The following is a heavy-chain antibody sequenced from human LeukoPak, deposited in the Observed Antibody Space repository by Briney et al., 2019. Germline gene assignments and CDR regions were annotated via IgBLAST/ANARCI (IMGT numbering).Heavy chain of an antibody. Sequence: PGGSLRLSCAASGFTFSSYAMSWVRQAPGKGLEWVSSISSSSSYIYYADSVKGRFTISRDNAKNSLYLQMNSLRAEDTAVYYCASMTTVHYWGQGTLVTVSS. D-gene: IGHD4-17*01. J-gene: IGHJ4*02. CDR3: ASMTTVHY. CDR2: ISSSSSYI. CDR1: GFTFSSYA. V-gene: IGHV3-21*01.